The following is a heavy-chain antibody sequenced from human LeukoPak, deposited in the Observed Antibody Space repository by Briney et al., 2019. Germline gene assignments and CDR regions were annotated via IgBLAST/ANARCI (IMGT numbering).Heavy chain of an antibody. V-gene: IGHV4-59*08. CDR3: ARQGGQRSLGYYGDYDY. CDR1: GGSISSYY. D-gene: IGHD4-17*01. Sequence: PSETLSLTCTVSGGSISSYYWSWIRQPPRKGLEWIGYIYYSGSTNYNPSLKSRVTISVDTSKNQFSLKLSSVTAADTAVYYCARQGGQRSLGYYGDYDYWGQGTLVTVSS. J-gene: IGHJ4*02. CDR2: IYYSGST.